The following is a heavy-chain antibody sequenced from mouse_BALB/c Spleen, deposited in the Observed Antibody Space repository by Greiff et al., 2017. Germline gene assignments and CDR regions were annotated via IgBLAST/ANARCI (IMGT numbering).Heavy chain of an antibody. J-gene: IGHJ4*01. CDR1: GFSLTGDG. V-gene: IGHV2-6-7*01. CDR3: TRGGGAMDY. CDR2: IWGDGST. Sequence: QVQLKESGPGLVAPSQSLSITCTVSGFSLTGDGVNWVRQPPGKGLEWLGMIWGDGSTDYNSALKSRLSIRKDNSKSHVFLKMNSLQTDDTARYCCTRGGGAMDYWGQGTSVTVSS.